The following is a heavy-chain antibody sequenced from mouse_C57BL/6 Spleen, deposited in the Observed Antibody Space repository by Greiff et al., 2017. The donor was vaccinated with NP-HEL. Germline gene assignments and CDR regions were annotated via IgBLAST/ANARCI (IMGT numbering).Heavy chain of an antibody. CDR2: FHPYNDDT. V-gene: IGHV1-47*01. Sequence: VQLQESGAELVKPGASVKMSCKASGYTFTTYPIEWMKQNHGKSLEWIGNFHPYNDDTKYNEKFKGKATLTVEKSSSTVYLELSRLTSDYSAVYYCARRGGSKLGRYYFDYWGQGTTLTVSS. CDR1: GYTFTTYP. J-gene: IGHJ2*01. D-gene: IGHD4-1*01. CDR3: ARRGGSKLGRYYFDY.